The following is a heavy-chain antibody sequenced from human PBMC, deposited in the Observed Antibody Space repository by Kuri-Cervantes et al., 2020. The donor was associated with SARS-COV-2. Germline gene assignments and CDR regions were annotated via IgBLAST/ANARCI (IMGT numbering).Heavy chain of an antibody. J-gene: IGHJ4*02. V-gene: IGHV4-59*01. CDR1: GGSISSYY. CDR3: ARVTDSSSWYYFDY. Sequence: SETLSLTCTVSGGSISSYYWSWIRQPPGKGLEWIGCIYYSGSTNYNPSLKSRVTISVDTSKNQFSLKLSSVTAADTAVYYCARVTDSSSWYYFDYWGQGTLVTVSS. CDR2: IYYSGST. D-gene: IGHD6-13*01.